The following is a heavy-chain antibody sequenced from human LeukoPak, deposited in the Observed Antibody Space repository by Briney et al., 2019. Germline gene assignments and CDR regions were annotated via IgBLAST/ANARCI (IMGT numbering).Heavy chain of an antibody. D-gene: IGHD2-15*01. CDR1: GGSISSGSYY. V-gene: IGHV4-61*02. J-gene: IGHJ4*02. CDR3: ARGPTYCSSSSCLQGE. Sequence: SQTLSLTCTVSGGSISSGSYYWSWIRQPAEKGLEWIGRIYTSGSTNYNPSLKSRVTISVDTSKNQFSLKLSSVTVADTAVYYCARGPTYCSSSSCLQGEWGQGTLVTVSS. CDR2: IYTSGST.